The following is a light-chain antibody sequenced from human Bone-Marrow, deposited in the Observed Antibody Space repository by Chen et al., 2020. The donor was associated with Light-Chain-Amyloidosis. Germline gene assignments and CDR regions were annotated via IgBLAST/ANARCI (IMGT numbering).Light chain of an antibody. J-gene: IGLJ3*02. Sequence: QSALTQPASVSGSPRQSITISCTGTSSDVGGYNYVSWYQQHPGTAPKLVIFDVSYRPSGISNRFSGSKSGNTASLTISGLQAEDEADYYCSSYTRSSTWLFGGGTRLTVL. CDR2: DVS. V-gene: IGLV2-14*03. CDR3: SSYTRSSTWL. CDR1: SSDVGGYNY.